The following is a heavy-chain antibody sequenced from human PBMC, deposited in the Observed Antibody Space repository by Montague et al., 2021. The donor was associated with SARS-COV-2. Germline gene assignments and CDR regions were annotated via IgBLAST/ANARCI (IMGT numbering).Heavy chain of an antibody. V-gene: IGHV3-7*01. CDR3: ARGTYYYGSGSYYYGMDV. Sequence: SLRLSCPASGFTFSSYWMSWVRQAPGKGLEWVANIKQDGSEKYYVDSVKGRFTISRDNAKNSLYLQMNSLRAEDTAVYYCARGTYYYGSGSYYYGMDVWGQGTTVTVSS. J-gene: IGHJ6*02. CDR2: IKQDGSEK. D-gene: IGHD3-10*01. CDR1: GFTFSSYW.